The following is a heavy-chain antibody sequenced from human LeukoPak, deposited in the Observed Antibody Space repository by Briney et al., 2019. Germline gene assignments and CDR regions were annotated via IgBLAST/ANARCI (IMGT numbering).Heavy chain of an antibody. D-gene: IGHD3-10*01. J-gene: IGHJ5*02. CDR3: ARLDYGSGSYYNWFDP. Sequence: GGSLRLSCAASGFTFSSYEMSWVRQAPGKGLEWVSDISTSGSTIYYADSVKGRFTISRDNAKNSLYLQMNSLRAEDTAAYYCARLDYGSGSYYNWFDPWGQGTLVTVPS. CDR2: ISTSGSTI. V-gene: IGHV3-48*03. CDR1: GFTFSSYE.